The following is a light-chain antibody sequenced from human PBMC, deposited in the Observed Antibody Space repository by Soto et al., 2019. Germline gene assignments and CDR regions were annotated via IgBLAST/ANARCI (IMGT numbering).Light chain of an antibody. CDR3: AAWDDSLHGFYV. Sequence: QSALTQPPSASGTPGQRVAISCSGSSSNIGSNTVNWYQQFPQTAPKLLIYSNNQRPSGVPDRFSGSKSGTSASLAISGLQSEDEADYYCAAWDDSLHGFYVFGTGTKGTVL. CDR1: SSNIGSNT. J-gene: IGLJ1*01. CDR2: SNN. V-gene: IGLV1-44*01.